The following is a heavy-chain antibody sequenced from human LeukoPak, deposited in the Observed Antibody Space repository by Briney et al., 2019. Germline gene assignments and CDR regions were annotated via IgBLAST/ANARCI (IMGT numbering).Heavy chain of an antibody. Sequence: SVKVSCKASGGTFSSYAISWVRQAPGQGLEWMGGIIPIFGTANYAQKFQGRVTITADESTSTAYMELSSLRSEDTAVYYCARGVEMVERVGAGWFDPWGQGTLVTVSS. D-gene: IGHD5-24*01. V-gene: IGHV1-69*01. CDR1: GGTFSSYA. CDR3: ARGVEMVERVGAGWFDP. J-gene: IGHJ5*02. CDR2: IIPIFGTA.